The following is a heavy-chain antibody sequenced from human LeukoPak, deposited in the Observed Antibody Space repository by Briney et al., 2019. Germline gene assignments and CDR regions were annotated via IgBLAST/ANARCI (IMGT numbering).Heavy chain of an antibody. CDR3: AEELALYYFHH. V-gene: IGHV4-4*07. J-gene: IGHJ1*01. Sequence: SETLSLTGTVSGGSISSYYWSWIRQPAGKGLEWIGRTYTSGSTNYNPSLKSRVTMSVDTSKIQYSLKLSPVPAADTAVYYCAEELALYYFHHWGQGNLLSLST. CDR1: GGSISSYY. D-gene: IGHD1-1*01. CDR2: TYTSGST.